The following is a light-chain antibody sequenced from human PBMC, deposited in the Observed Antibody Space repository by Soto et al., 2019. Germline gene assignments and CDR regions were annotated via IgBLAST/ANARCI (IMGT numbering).Light chain of an antibody. V-gene: IGLV1-44*01. CDR1: SSNIGSNT. CDR3: SSFTSSSTFV. Sequence: QSVLTQPPSASGTPGQRVTISCSGSSSNIGSNTVNWYQQLPGTAPKLLIYSNNQRPSGVPDRFSGSKSGNTASLTISGLHPEDEADYYCSSFTSSSTFVFGTGTKVTVL. CDR2: SNN. J-gene: IGLJ1*01.